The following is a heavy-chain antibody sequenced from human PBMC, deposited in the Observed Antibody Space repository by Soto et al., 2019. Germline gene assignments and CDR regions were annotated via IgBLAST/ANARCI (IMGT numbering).Heavy chain of an antibody. D-gene: IGHD6-19*01. Sequence: PGGSLRLSCAASGFTFSTYAMTWVRQAPGKGREWVSSITGSGGTTHHADSVKGRFTITRDNSQSTLYLQMKSLRAEDTAVYFCARDRSRYRSGWHLDYWGLGTLLTVSS. J-gene: IGHJ4*02. CDR3: ARDRSRYRSGWHLDY. CDR2: ITGSGGTT. CDR1: GFTFSTYA. V-gene: IGHV3-23*01.